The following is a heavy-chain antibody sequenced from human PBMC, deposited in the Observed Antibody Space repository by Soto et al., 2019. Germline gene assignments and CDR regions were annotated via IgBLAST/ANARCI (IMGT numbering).Heavy chain of an antibody. Sequence: SETLSLTCTVSGGSISSYYWSWIRQPPGKGLEWIGYIYYSGSTNYNPSLKSRVTISVDTSKNQFSLKLSSVTAADTAVYYCARLVALDVPAKNWFDPWGQGTLVTVSS. D-gene: IGHD2-15*01. CDR3: ARLVALDVPAKNWFDP. V-gene: IGHV4-59*01. J-gene: IGHJ5*02. CDR1: GGSISSYY. CDR2: IYYSGST.